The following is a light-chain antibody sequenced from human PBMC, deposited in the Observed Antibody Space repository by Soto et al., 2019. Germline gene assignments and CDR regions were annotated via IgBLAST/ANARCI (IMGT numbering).Light chain of an antibody. J-gene: IGLJ3*02. CDR2: LEGSGSY. CDR1: SGHSTYI. V-gene: IGLV4-60*02. Sequence: QSVLTQSSSASASLGSSVKLTCTLSSGHSTYIIAWHQQQPGKAPRYLMKLEGSGSYNKGSGVPDRFSGSSSGADRYLTISNLQFEDEGDYYCETWDRNSRVFGGGTKLTVL. CDR3: ETWDRNSRV.